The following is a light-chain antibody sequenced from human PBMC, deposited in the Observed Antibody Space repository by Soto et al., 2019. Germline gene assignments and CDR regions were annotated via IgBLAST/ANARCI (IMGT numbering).Light chain of an antibody. CDR2: DAS. CDR3: QQRSNWPT. J-gene: IGKJ5*01. V-gene: IGKV3D-20*02. Sequence: EIVLTQSPGTLSLSPGERATLSCRASQSVGSNYLAWYQRKPGQAPRLLIYDASNRATGIPARFSGSGYGTDFTLTISSLEPEDFAVYYCQQRSNWPTFGQGTRMEIK. CDR1: QSVGSNY.